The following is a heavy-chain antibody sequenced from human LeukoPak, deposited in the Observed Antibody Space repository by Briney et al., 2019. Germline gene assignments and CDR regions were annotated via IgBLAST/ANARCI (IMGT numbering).Heavy chain of an antibody. D-gene: IGHD3-22*01. CDR2: IYDSGST. CDR3: ARAVKKWLFGDHYYYMDV. CDR1: GDSVSSHS. Sequence: SETLSLTCSVSGDSVSSHSWTWIRQPPGKGLEWIGYIYDSGSTNYDPSLKSRVSMSVDTSKNQLSLKVSSVTAADTAVYHCARAVKKWLFGDHYYYMDVWGKGTTVTVSS. V-gene: IGHV4-59*02. J-gene: IGHJ6*03.